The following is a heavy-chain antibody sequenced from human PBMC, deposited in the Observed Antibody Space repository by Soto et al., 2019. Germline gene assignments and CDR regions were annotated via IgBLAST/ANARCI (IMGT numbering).Heavy chain of an antibody. CDR3: ARIPGIAVAGTHYYYGMDV. CDR2: IDWDDDK. D-gene: IGHD6-19*01. J-gene: IGHJ6*02. V-gene: IGHV2-70*01. CDR1: GFSLSTSGMC. Sequence: SGPTLVNPTQTLTLTCTFSGFSLSTSGMCVSWIRQPPGKALEWLALIDWDDDKYYSTSLKTRLTISKDTSKNQVVLTMTNMDPVDTATYYCARIPGIAVAGTHYYYGMDVWGQGTTVTVSS.